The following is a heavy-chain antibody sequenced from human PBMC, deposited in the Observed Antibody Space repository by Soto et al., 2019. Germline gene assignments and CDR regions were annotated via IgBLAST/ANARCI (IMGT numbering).Heavy chain of an antibody. CDR2: ISAYNGNT. Sequence: QVQLVQSGAEVKKPGASVKVSCKASGYTFTSYGISWVRQAPGQGLEWMGWISAYNGNTNYAQKLQGRVTMTTDTSTSTGYMELRSLRSDDTAVYYCARDRSADFWSGYPDYWGQGPLVTVSS. CDR1: GYTFTSYG. J-gene: IGHJ4*02. CDR3: ARDRSADFWSGYPDY. V-gene: IGHV1-18*01. D-gene: IGHD3-3*01.